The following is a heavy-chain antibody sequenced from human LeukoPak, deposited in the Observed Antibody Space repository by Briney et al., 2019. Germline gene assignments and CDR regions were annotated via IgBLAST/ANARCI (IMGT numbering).Heavy chain of an antibody. CDR3: ARGTPSSSGWLYYGMDV. V-gene: IGHV3-30*03. Sequence: GRSLRLSCLASGFTFSSYGMHWVRQAPGQGLEWVAVISYDGSNKYYADSVKGRFTISRDNSKNTLYLQMNSLRAEDTAVCYCARGTPSSSGWLYYGMDVWGQGTTVTVSS. CDR1: GFTFSSYG. J-gene: IGHJ6*02. D-gene: IGHD6-19*01. CDR2: ISYDGSNK.